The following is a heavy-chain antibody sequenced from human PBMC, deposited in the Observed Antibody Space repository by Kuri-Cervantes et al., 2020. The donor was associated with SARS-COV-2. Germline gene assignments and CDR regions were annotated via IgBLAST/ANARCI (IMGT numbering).Heavy chain of an antibody. V-gene: IGHV3-23*01. Sequence: GGSLTLSCVASGVTFSSYAMSWVRQAPGKGLELVSAISGSGGSTYYADSVKGRFTIPRDNSKNTLYLQMNSLRAEDTAVYYCAKFQRGYQGMDVWGQGTTVTVSS. CDR2: ISGSGGST. CDR1: GVTFSSYA. D-gene: IGHD5-18*01. J-gene: IGHJ6*02. CDR3: AKFQRGYQGMDV.